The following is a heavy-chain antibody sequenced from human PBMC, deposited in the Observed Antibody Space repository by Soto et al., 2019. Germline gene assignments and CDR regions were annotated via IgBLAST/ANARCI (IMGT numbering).Heavy chain of an antibody. D-gene: IGHD3-3*01. Sequence: SETLSLTCTVSGGSISSYYWSWIRQPPGKGLEWIGYIYYSGSTNYNPSLKSRVTISVDTSKNQFSLKLSSVTAADTAVYYCARENRKDYDFWSGYQMYYFDYWGQGTLVTVSS. CDR3: ARENRKDYDFWSGYQMYYFDY. J-gene: IGHJ4*02. V-gene: IGHV4-59*01. CDR2: IYYSGST. CDR1: GGSISSYY.